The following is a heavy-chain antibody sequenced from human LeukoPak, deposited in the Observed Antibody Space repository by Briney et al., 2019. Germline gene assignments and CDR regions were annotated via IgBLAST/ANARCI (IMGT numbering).Heavy chain of an antibody. J-gene: IGHJ2*01. CDR2: IHYTGTT. D-gene: IGHD1-26*01. CDR1: GGSISSYNYY. Sequence: SETLSLTCTVSGGSISSYNYYWGWIRQPPGKGLEWIGSIHYTGTTYYNASLKSRVTISVDTSKNQFSLKLSSVTAADTAVYYCARDRNPGATPKYFDLWGRGTLVTVSS. CDR3: ARDRNPGATPKYFDL. V-gene: IGHV4-39*07.